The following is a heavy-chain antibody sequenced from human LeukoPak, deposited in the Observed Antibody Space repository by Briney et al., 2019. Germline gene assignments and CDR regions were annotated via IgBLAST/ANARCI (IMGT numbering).Heavy chain of an antibody. CDR2: FNAYSGGA. V-gene: IGHV1-2*02. J-gene: IGHJ4*02. CDR3: ARADPIGSGHAGFYSDY. Sequence: ASVKVSCKASGYTFAGYYLYWVRQAPGQGLEWMGWFNAYSGGANYAQRFQGRVTMTRDTSISTAYMEVSSLTPDDTAVYYCARADPIGSGHAGFYSDYWGQGTLVTVSS. CDR1: GYTFAGYY. D-gene: IGHD5-12*01.